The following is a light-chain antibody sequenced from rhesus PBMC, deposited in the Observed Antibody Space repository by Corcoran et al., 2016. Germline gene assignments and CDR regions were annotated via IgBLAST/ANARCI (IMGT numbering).Light chain of an antibody. J-gene: IGKJ2*01. CDR2: GAS. CDR3: QETSNLSPYS. V-gene: IGKV3-31*02. CDR1: QSVSSY. Sequence: EIVMTQSPATLSLSPGETATISCRTSQSVSSYLAWYQQKPGQTSRPLIYGASSRATGIPRRFSGSGSGKDVNLTISSLEPEDFAVYYCQETSNLSPYSFGQGTKVEIK.